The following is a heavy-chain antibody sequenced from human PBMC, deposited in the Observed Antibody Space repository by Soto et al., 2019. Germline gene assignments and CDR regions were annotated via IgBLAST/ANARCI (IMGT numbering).Heavy chain of an antibody. V-gene: IGHV1-46*01. CDR2: INPSGGST. CDR3: ARDFGDYRWFDP. CDR1: GYTFTSYY. J-gene: IGHJ5*02. Sequence: ASVKVSCKAAGYTFTSYYMHWVRQAPGQGLEWMGIINPSGGSTSYAQKFQGRVTMTRDTSTSTVYMELSSLRSEDTAVYYCARDFGDYRWFDPWGQGTLVTVSS. D-gene: IGHD2-21*02.